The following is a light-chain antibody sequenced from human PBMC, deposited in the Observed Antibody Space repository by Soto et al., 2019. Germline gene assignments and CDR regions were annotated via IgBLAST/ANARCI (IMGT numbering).Light chain of an antibody. CDR1: SSDVGSYDH. V-gene: IGLV2-14*01. CDR2: EVS. Sequence: QSALTQPASVSGSPGQSMTISCSGTSSDVGSYDHVAWYQQFPGKTPKLMIYEVSNRPSGVSSRFSGSKSGNTASLTISGLQAEDEADYYCISYTGSSTSYVFGSGTKVTV. J-gene: IGLJ1*01. CDR3: ISYTGSSTSYV.